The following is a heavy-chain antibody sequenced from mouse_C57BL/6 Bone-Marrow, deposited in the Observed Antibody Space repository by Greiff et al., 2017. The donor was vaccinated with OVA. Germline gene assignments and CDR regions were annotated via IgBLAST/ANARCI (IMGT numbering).Heavy chain of an antibody. CDR2: IRSKSNNYAT. J-gene: IGHJ3*01. CDR1: GFSFNTYA. CDR3: VRSYYDYDVRFAY. D-gene: IGHD2-4*01. V-gene: IGHV10-1*01. Sequence: EVQLVESGGGLVQPKGSLKLSCAASGFSFNTYAMNWVRQAPGKGLEWVARIRSKSNNYATYYADSVKDRFTISRDDSESMLYLQMNNLKTEDTAMYYCVRSYYDYDVRFAYWGQGTLVTVSA.